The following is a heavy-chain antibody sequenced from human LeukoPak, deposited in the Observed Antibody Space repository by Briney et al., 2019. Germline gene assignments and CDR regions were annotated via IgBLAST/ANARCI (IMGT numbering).Heavy chain of an antibody. J-gene: IGHJ6*03. V-gene: IGHV1-2*02. CDR1: GYTFTGYY. CDR2: INPNSGGT. CDR3: ARDHRGYSYGYVAYYYMDV. Sequence: GASVKVSCKASGYTFTGYYIHWVRQAPGQGLEWMGWINPNSGGTNYAQKFQGRVTVTRDTSISTAYMDLSSLRFDDTAVYYCARDHRGYSYGYVAYYYMDVWGKGTTVTVSS. D-gene: IGHD5-18*01.